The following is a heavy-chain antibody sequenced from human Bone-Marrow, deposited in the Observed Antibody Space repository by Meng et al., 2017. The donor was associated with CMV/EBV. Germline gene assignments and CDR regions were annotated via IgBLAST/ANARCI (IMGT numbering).Heavy chain of an antibody. D-gene: IGHD6-13*01. Sequence: ASVKVSCKASGYTFTSYGISWVRQAPGQGLEWMGWISAYNGNTNYAQKLRARVTMTTDTSTSTAYMELRSLRSDDTAVYYCARDPRSSSWQDEFPLNWFDPWGQGTLVTVSS. J-gene: IGHJ5*02. CDR3: ARDPRSSSWQDEFPLNWFDP. CDR1: GYTFTSYG. V-gene: IGHV1-18*01. CDR2: ISAYNGNT.